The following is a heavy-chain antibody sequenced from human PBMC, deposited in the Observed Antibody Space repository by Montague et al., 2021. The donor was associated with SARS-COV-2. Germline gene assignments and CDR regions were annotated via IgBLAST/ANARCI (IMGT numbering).Heavy chain of an antibody. V-gene: IGHV4-34*01. CDR2: TNDSGRT. D-gene: IGHD2-15*01. CDR1: GGSFSGYY. Sequence: SETLSLTCAVYGGSFSGYYWSWIRQPPGRGLEWIGETNDSGRTNXNPSLKGRVTISVDTSKNQFSLRQSSVTAAETAVYYCARGYCSGSGCYYYYGMDVWGQGTTVTVSS. CDR3: ARGYCSGSGCYYYYGMDV. J-gene: IGHJ6*02.